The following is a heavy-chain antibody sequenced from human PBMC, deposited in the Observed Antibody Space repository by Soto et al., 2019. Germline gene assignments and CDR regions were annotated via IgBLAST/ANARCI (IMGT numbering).Heavy chain of an antibody. V-gene: IGHV3-48*02. D-gene: IGHD2-21*02. CDR2: ISKRGDCM. CDR1: GFTFSSYA. Sequence: GGSLRLSCAASGFTFSSYAMNWVRQTAGKGLEWVSHISKRGDCMYYADSVKGRFTISRDNAESSLYLQMNGLTDEDTAVYYCARQVYKVVTPFDYWGQGALVTVSS. CDR3: ARQVYKVVTPFDY. J-gene: IGHJ4*02.